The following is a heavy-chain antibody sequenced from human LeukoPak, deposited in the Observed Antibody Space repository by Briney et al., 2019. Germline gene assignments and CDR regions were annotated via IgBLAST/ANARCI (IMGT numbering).Heavy chain of an antibody. CDR2: IRSTANGYAT. J-gene: IGHJ4*02. Sequence: GGSLRLSCAASGFTFSGSALHWVRQASGKGLEWVGRIRSTANGYATAYAASVKGRFTISRDDSKNTAYLQMNSLKTEDTAVYYCTTRPIGYCSSTSCYAADYWGQGTLVTVSS. D-gene: IGHD2-2*01. V-gene: IGHV3-73*01. CDR3: TTRPIGYCSSTSCYAADY. CDR1: GFTFSGSA.